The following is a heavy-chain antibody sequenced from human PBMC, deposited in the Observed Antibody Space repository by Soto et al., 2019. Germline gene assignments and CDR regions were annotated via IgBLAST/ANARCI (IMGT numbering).Heavy chain of an antibody. CDR2: ISYDGTKT. V-gene: IGHV3-30*03. CDR3: ARDPTYFYDSSGYFDY. J-gene: IGHJ4*02. D-gene: IGHD3-22*01. Sequence: GGSLRLSCAASGFTFSIYAMHWVRQAPGTGLEWVAVISYDGTKTYYAGSVKGRFTISRDNAKNTLYLQMNSLRAEDTAVYYCARDPTYFYDSSGYFDYWGQGTLVTVSS. CDR1: GFTFSIYA.